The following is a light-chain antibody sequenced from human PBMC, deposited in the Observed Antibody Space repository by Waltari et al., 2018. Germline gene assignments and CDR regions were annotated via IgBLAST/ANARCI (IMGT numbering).Light chain of an antibody. CDR2: DVS. V-gene: IGLV2-14*01. CDR3: SSYTSNSTLV. Sequence: QSALTQPASVSGSPGQSITISCTGTSSDVGGSNYVSWYQQHPGKAPKLMIYDVSNRPSAVSNRFARSKSGNTASLTISGLQAEDEADDYCSSYTSNSTLVFGGGTKLTVL. J-gene: IGLJ2*01. CDR1: SSDVGGSNY.